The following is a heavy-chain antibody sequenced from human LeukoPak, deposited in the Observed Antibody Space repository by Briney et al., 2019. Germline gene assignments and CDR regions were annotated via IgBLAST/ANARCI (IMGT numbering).Heavy chain of an antibody. CDR1: GFTFSSYG. Sequence: HTGGSLRLSCAASGFTFSSYGMHWVRQAPGKGLEWVAVISYDGSNKYYADSVKGRFTISRDNSKNTLYLQMNSLRAEDTAVYYCAKDGREGYYDSSGYPHNWGQGTLVTVSS. CDR3: AKDGREGYYDSSGYPHN. J-gene: IGHJ4*02. D-gene: IGHD3-22*01. CDR2: ISYDGSNK. V-gene: IGHV3-30*18.